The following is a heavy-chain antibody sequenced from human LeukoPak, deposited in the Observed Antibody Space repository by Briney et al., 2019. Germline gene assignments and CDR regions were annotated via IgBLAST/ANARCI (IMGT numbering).Heavy chain of an antibody. Sequence: PGGSLRLSCAASGFTFSSYEMNWVRQAPGKGLEWVSYISSSGSTIYYADSVKGRFTISRDNAKNSLYLQMNSLRAEDTAVYYCARDRYSSGWAWGQGTLATVSS. D-gene: IGHD6-19*01. CDR3: ARDRYSSGWA. V-gene: IGHV3-48*03. J-gene: IGHJ5*02. CDR2: ISSSGSTI. CDR1: GFTFSSYE.